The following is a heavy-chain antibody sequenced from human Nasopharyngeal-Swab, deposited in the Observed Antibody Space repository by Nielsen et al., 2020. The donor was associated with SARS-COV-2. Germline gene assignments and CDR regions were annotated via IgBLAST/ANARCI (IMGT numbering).Heavy chain of an antibody. Sequence: GSLRLSCAVYDGSFSGYYWSWIRQPPGKGVEWIGEINHSGSTNYNPSLKSRVPISVDTSKNQFSLKLSSVTAADTAVYYCARAGESHVVVVAATTPSFDYWGQGTLVTVSS. CDR2: INHSGST. V-gene: IGHV4-34*01. CDR3: ARAGESHVVVVAATTPSFDY. D-gene: IGHD2-15*01. CDR1: DGSFSGYY. J-gene: IGHJ4*02.